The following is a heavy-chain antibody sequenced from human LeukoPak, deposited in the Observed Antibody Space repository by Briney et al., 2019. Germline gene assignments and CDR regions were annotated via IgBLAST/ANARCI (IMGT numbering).Heavy chain of an antibody. V-gene: IGHV3-23*01. Sequence: GGSLRLSCAASGFSFSSYAMNWGRQAPGKGLEWVAAISGSGTSTYYANSLKGRFTVSRHNSRKRLYLQMNRLIAEDTAGLFCSKDPEGIAVVQITMALWGQGNLVTVSS. J-gene: IGHJ4*02. CDR1: GFSFSSYA. CDR3: SKDPEGIAVVQITMAL. D-gene: IGHD2-2*01. CDR2: ISGSGTST.